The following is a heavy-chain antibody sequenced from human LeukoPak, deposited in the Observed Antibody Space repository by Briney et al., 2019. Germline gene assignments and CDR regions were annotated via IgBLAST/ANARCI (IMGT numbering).Heavy chain of an antibody. CDR1: GYTFTGYY. Sequence: GASAKVSCKSSGYTFTGYYIHWARQAPGQGLEWMGWINPNSGGTNYAQKFQGRVTMTRDTSISTAYMELSRLRSDDTAVYYCARLRRDILTGYYGGFDYWGQGTLVTVSS. CDR2: INPNSGGT. J-gene: IGHJ4*02. CDR3: ARLRRDILTGYYGGFDY. V-gene: IGHV1-2*02. D-gene: IGHD3-9*01.